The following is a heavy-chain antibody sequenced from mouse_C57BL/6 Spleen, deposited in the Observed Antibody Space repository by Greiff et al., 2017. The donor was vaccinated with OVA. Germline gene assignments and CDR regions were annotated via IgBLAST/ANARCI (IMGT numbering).Heavy chain of an antibody. CDR3: ARKTTTVVANWYFDV. V-gene: IGHV1-55*01. D-gene: IGHD1-1*01. J-gene: IGHJ1*03. CDR2: IYPGSGST. CDR1: ASTFTSNW. Sequence: QVQLQQPGAELVKPGASVKMSCKASASTFTSNWITWVNQRPGQGLEWIGDIYPGSGSTNYNEKFKSKATLTVDTSSSTAYMQLSSLTSEDSAVYYCARKTTTVVANWYFDVWGTGTTVTVSS.